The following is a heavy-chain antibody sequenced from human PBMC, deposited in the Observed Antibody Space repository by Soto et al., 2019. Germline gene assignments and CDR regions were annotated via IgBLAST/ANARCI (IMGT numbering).Heavy chain of an antibody. CDR1: GYTFTGYY. D-gene: IGHD6-13*01. J-gene: IGHJ6*02. V-gene: IGHV1-2*04. Sequence: VASVKVSCKASGYTFTGYYMHWVRQAPGQGLERMGWINPNSGGTNYAQKFQGWVTMTRDTSISTAYMELSRLRSDDTAVYYCARDHAPQRLVQAVYSSMDVCGQRTTVTVCS. CDR3: ARDHAPQRLVQAVYSSMDV. CDR2: INPNSGGT.